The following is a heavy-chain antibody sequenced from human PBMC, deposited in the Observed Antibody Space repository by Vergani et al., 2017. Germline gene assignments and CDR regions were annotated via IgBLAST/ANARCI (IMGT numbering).Heavy chain of an antibody. V-gene: IGHV4-61*02. CDR2: IYTSGST. J-gene: IGHJ3*02. D-gene: IGHD1-1*01. CDR3: ARGERIFDI. CDR1: GGSISSGSYY. Sequence: QVQLQESGPGLVKPSQTLSLTCTVSGGSISSGSYYWSWIRQPAGKGLEWIGCIYTSGSTNYNPSLKSRVTISVDTSKNQFSLKLSSVTAADTAVYYCARGERIFDIWGQGTMVTVSS.